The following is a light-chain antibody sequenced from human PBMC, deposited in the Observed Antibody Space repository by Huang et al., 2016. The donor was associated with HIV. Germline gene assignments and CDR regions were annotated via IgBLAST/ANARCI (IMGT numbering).Light chain of an antibody. J-gene: IGKJ2*01. CDR2: STS. V-gene: IGKV1-39*01. CDR3: QQAYTTPIYT. CDR1: QNIDTY. Sequence: DIQMTQSPLSLSASVGDRVTITCRASQNIDTYLNWYQQKPGKAPKLLIYSTSNLQSGVPSRFSGSASGTYFALTINNLQPDDFATYYCQQAYTTPIYTFGQGTNLDIK.